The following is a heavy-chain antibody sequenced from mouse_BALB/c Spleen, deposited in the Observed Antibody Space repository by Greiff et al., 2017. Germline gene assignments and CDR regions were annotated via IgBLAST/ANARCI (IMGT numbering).Heavy chain of an antibody. V-gene: IGHV5-17*02. CDR3: ARSGYGSSYYFDY. CDR1: GFTFSSFG. CDR2: ISSGSSTI. D-gene: IGHD1-1*01. Sequence: DVKLVESGGGLVQPGGSRKLSCAASGFTFSSFGMHWVRQAPEKGLEWVAYISSGSSTIYYADTVKGRFTISRDNPKNTLFLQMTSLRSEDTAMYYCARSGYGSSYYFDYWGQGTTLTVSA. J-gene: IGHJ2*01.